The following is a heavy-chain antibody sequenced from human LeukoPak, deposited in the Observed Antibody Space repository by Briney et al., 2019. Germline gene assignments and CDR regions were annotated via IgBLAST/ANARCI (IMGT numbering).Heavy chain of an antibody. D-gene: IGHD6-13*01. CDR1: GFTFSSYA. CDR2: ISGSGGST. CDR3: ARDLTEAAAGVYYFDY. Sequence: GGSLRLSCAASGFTFSSYAMSWVRQAPGKGLEWVSAISGSGGSTYYADSVKGRFTISRDNSKNTLYLQMNSLRAEDTAVYYCARDLTEAAAGVYYFDYWGQGTLVTVSS. V-gene: IGHV3-23*01. J-gene: IGHJ4*02.